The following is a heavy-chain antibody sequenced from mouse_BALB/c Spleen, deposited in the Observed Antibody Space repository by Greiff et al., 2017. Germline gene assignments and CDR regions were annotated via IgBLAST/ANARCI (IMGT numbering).Heavy chain of an antibody. CDR3: ARNYRYWGYYYAMDY. CDR1: GFNIKDTY. J-gene: IGHJ4*01. D-gene: IGHD2-14*01. V-gene: IGHV14-3*02. CDR2: IDPANGNT. Sequence: VQLQQSGAELVKPGASVKLSCTASGFNIKDTYMHWVKQRPEQGLEWIGRIDPANGNTKYDPKFQGKATITADTSSNTAYLQLSSLTSEDTAVYYCARNYRYWGYYYAMDYWGQGTSVTVSS.